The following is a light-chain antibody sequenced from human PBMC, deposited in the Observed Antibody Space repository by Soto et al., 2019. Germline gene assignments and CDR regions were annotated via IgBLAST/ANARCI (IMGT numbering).Light chain of an antibody. CDR3: QSYDSSLSAWV. CDR2: GDN. CDR1: SSNIGAGYD. V-gene: IGLV1-40*01. Sequence: QPVLTQPPSVSGAPGQRVTISCTESSSNIGAGYDVHWYQQLPGTAPKLLIYGDNNRPSGVPDRFSGSKSGTSASLAITGLQAEDEADYYCQSYDSSLSAWVFGGGTKLTVL. J-gene: IGLJ3*02.